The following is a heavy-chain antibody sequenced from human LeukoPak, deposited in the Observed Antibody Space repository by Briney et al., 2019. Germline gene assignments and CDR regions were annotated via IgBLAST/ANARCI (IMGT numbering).Heavy chain of an antibody. Sequence: PMASVTVSCKASGYTFTSHALHWVRQAPEQRLEWMGWINAGNGNTKYSQKFQGRVTITTDTSASTAYMELSSLRSEDTAVYFCARCGVLGDFDYWGQGTLVAVSS. CDR2: INAGNGNT. J-gene: IGHJ4*02. V-gene: IGHV1-3*01. CDR3: ARCGVLGDFDY. D-gene: IGHD3-10*02. CDR1: GYTFTSHA.